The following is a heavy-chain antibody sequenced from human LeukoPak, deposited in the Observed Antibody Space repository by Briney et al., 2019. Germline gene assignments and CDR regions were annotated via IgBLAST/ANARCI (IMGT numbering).Heavy chain of an antibody. CDR1: GGSISSYY. CDR2: IYYSGST. Sequence: TSETLSLTCTVSGGSISSYYWSWIRQPPGKGLEWIGYIYYSGSTNYNPSLKSRVTISVDTSKNQFSLKLSAVTAADTAVYYCARRSGVTTRSRAFDIWGDGTMVTVSS. J-gene: IGHJ3*02. V-gene: IGHV4-59*08. D-gene: IGHD4-17*01. CDR3: ARRSGVTTRSRAFDI.